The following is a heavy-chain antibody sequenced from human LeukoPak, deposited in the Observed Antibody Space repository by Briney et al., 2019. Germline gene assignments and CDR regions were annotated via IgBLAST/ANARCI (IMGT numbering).Heavy chain of an antibody. CDR1: GFTFSSHL. Sequence: GGSLRLCCAASGFTFSSHLMHWVRQAQGTGLVWVSSIKGDGIAPNYADSMKGRFTISRDNTKSTLYLQMSSLRVEDTAVYHCVRNFATGDWGQGTLVTVSS. CDR2: IKGDGIAP. D-gene: IGHD1-14*01. CDR3: VRNFATGD. J-gene: IGHJ4*02. V-gene: IGHV3-74*01.